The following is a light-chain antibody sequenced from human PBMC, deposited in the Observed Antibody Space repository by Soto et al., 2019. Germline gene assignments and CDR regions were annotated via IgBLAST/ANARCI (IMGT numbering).Light chain of an antibody. CDR2: EVS. CDR1: SSDVGAYTY. Sequence: QSALTQPASVSGSPGQSITISCTGTSSDVGAYTYVSWYQQHPGKAPKVMIFEVSHRPSGVSDRFSGSKSGNTASLTISGLQADDEADYYCCSYGDNNYFVFGSGTKLTVL. V-gene: IGLV2-14*01. CDR3: CSYGDNNYFV. J-gene: IGLJ1*01.